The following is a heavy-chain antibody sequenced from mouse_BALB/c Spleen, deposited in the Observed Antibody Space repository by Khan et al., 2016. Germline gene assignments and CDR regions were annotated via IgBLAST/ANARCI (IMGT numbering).Heavy chain of an antibody. V-gene: IGHV9-2-1*01. Sequence: QIQLVQSGPELKKPGETVKISCKASGYTFTDYSMHWVKQAPGKGLKWMGWINTETGEPTYADDFKGRFAFSLKTSASTAYLQINNPKNEDTATYSCAHITTLPFAYWGQGTLLTVSA. CDR2: INTETGEP. J-gene: IGHJ3*01. CDR3: AHITTLPFAY. D-gene: IGHD1-1*01. CDR1: GYTFTDYS.